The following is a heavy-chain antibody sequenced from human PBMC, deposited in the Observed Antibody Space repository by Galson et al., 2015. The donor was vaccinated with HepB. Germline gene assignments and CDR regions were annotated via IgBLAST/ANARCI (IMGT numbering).Heavy chain of an antibody. CDR2: VHSSGST. J-gene: IGHJ4*02. D-gene: IGHD3-16*01. Sequence: SGDSVSGGSHFWTWIRQPPGKRLEWMGYVHSSGSTDYNPSLKSRVTMSLDMSNNQFSLRLTSVTAADTAVYFCAREGGYWGRGILVTVSS. V-gene: IGHV4-61*01. CDR1: GDSVSGGSHF. CDR3: AREGGY.